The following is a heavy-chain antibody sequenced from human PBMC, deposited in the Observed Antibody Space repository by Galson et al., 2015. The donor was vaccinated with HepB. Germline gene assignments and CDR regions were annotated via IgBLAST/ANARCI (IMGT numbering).Heavy chain of an antibody. V-gene: IGHV1-46*01. CDR3: ATLHYDFWSGPHP. J-gene: IGHJ5*02. CDR2: INPSGGST. Sequence: SVKVSCKASGYTFTSYYMHWVRQAPGQGLEWMGIINPSGGSTSYAQKFQGRVTMTRDTSTSTVYMELSSLRSEDTAVYYCATLHYDFWSGPHPWGQGTLVTVSS. D-gene: IGHD3-3*01. CDR1: GYTFTSYY.